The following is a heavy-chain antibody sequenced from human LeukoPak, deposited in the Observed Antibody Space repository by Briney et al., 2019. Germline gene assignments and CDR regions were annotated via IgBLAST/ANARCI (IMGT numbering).Heavy chain of an antibody. J-gene: IGHJ4*02. CDR3: ARDNCSGGSCYSSFDY. Sequence: PGGSLRLSCAASGLTVSSNYMSWVRQAPGKGLEWVSVIYSGGSTYYADSVKGRFTISRDNSKNTLYLQMNSLRAEDTAVYYCARDNCSGGSCYSSFDYWGQGTLVTVSS. V-gene: IGHV3-53*01. CDR2: IYSGGST. D-gene: IGHD2-15*01. CDR1: GLTVSSNY.